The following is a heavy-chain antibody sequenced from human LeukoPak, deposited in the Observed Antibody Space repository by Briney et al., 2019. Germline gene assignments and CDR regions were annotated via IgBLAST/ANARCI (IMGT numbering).Heavy chain of an antibody. D-gene: IGHD6-6*01. J-gene: IGHJ6*03. CDR2: IYTSGTA. CDR1: GGSVRRGNYY. Sequence: SETLSLTCTVSGGSVRRGNYYWTWIRQPAGSGLEWIGRIYTSGTADYNPSLRTRVTISVDASRNQFSLNLSSVTAADTAVYYCARWSGSVTARNYYYYMDVWGEGTTVTVSS. CDR3: ARWSGSVTARNYYYYMDV. V-gene: IGHV4-61*02.